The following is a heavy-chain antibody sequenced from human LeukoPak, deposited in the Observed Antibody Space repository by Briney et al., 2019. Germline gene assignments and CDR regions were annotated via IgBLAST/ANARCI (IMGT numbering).Heavy chain of an antibody. CDR3: ARTLGYSGYDQVDY. Sequence: ASVKVSCKASGGTFSSYAVSWVRQAPGQGLEWMGIINPSGGSTSYAQKFQGRVTMTRDTSTSTVYMELSSLRSEDTAVYYCARTLGYSGYDQVDYWGQGTLVTVSS. CDR2: INPSGGST. V-gene: IGHV1-46*01. CDR1: GGTFSSYA. D-gene: IGHD5-12*01. J-gene: IGHJ4*02.